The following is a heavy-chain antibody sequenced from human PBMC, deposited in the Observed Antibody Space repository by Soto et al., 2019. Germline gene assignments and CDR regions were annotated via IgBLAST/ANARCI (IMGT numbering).Heavy chain of an antibody. J-gene: IGHJ6*03. D-gene: IGHD4-4*01. Sequence: QVQLVESGGGVVQPGRSLRLSCAASGFTFSSYGMHWVRQAPGKGLEWVAVIWYDGSNKYYADSVKGRFVISRDNSKNTLYMQMNSLRAEDTAVYYCARDRNSNPNYYYYYMDVWGKGTTVTDSS. CDR2: IWYDGSNK. V-gene: IGHV3-33*01. CDR3: ARDRNSNPNYYYYYMDV. CDR1: GFTFSSYG.